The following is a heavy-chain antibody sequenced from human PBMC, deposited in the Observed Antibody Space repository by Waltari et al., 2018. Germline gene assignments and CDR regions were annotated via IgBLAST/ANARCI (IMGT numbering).Heavy chain of an antibody. CDR1: GASISGSTDD. J-gene: IGHJ6*02. Sequence: QLQLQESGPGVVRPSEALSLPCSVSGASISGSTDDWGWIRQPPGKGLEWIGSVYYSGSTYYSSSLRSRVTISVDTSKNQFSLKLDSVTAADTAVYYCTRVGGPTTDFFYGLDVWGQGTTVTVSS. D-gene: IGHD3-16*01. CDR2: VYYSGST. CDR3: TRVGGPTTDFFYGLDV. V-gene: IGHV4-39*07.